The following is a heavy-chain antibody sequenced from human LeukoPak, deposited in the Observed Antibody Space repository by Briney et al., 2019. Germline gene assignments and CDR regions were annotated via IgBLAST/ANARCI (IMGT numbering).Heavy chain of an antibody. V-gene: IGHV3-23*01. Sequence: GASLRLSCAASGFTFSSYAMSWVRQAPGKGLEWVSAISGSGGSTYYADSVKGRFTISRDNSKNTLYLQMNSLRAEDTAVYYCARDWGMTTGYDYWGQGTLVTVSS. J-gene: IGHJ4*02. CDR1: GFTFSSYA. D-gene: IGHD4-17*01. CDR2: ISGSGGST. CDR3: ARDWGMTTGYDY.